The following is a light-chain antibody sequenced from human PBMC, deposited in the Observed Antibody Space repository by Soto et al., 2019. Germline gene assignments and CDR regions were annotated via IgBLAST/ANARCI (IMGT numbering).Light chain of an antibody. CDR1: QSVRNW. CDR3: QQYYSFPWT. V-gene: IGKV1-8*01. Sequence: IQITQSPSTLFASVGDRVTITCRASQSVRNWLAWYRQKPGKAPEILIYAASALQSGVPSLFSGSGAGTDFTLTISCLQSEDFATDYCQQYYSFPWTFGQGTKVDIK. CDR2: AAS. J-gene: IGKJ1*01.